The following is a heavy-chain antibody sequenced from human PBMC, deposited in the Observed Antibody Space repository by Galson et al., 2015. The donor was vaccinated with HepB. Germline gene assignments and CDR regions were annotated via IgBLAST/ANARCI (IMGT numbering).Heavy chain of an antibody. CDR3: AKAPGDSYGSDFDY. CDR2: ISGSGGST. Sequence: SLRLSCAASGFTFSSYAMSWVRQAPGKGLEWVSAISGSGGSTYYADSVKGRFTIPRDNSKNTLYLQMNSLRAEDTAVYYCAKAPGDSYGSDFDYWGQGTLVTVSS. V-gene: IGHV3-23*01. J-gene: IGHJ4*02. CDR1: GFTFSSYA. D-gene: IGHD5-18*01.